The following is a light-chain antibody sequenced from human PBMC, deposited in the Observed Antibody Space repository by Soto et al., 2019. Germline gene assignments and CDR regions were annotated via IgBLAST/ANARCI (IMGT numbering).Light chain of an antibody. CDR1: SSNIGSST. V-gene: IGLV1-44*01. CDR2: ADD. CDR3: ATWDASLNEWV. Sequence: QSVLTQPPSASGTPGQRVTMSCSGSSSNIGSSTVNWYQQLPGTAPKLLIYADDQRPSGVPDRFSGSKSGTSASLAISGLQSEDEADYYCATWDASLNEWVFGGGTKLTVL. J-gene: IGLJ3*02.